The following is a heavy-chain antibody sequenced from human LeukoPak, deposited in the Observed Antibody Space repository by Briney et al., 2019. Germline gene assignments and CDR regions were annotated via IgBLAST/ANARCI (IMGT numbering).Heavy chain of an antibody. CDR3: ARDMHGYGGNPQGYYYYMDV. D-gene: IGHD4-23*01. CDR1: GGSINSSNYY. CDR2: MYDSGST. Sequence: PSETLSLTCTVSGGSINSSNYYWGWIRQPPGKGLEWIGSMYDSGSTYYNPSLKSRVTISIDTSKNQFSLKLTSVTAADTAVYYCARDMHGYGGNPQGYYYYMDVWGKGTTVTISS. J-gene: IGHJ6*03. V-gene: IGHV4-39*02.